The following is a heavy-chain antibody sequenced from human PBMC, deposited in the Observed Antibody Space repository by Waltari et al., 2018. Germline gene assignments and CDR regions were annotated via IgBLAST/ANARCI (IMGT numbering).Heavy chain of an antibody. V-gene: IGHV1-18*01. D-gene: IGHD6-13*01. J-gene: IGHJ1*01. CDR3: AISSSWLVGTQVYFQH. CDR1: GYSFTSFG. Sequence: QIQLVQSGAEVKKPGASVTVSCTASGYSFTSFGINWVRQAPGQGLEWMGWISAYNGNTNYAQKVQGRLSMTTDTSTTTAFLELGSLRSDDTAVYFCAISSSWLVGTQVYFQHWGQGTLVTVSS. CDR2: ISAYNGNT.